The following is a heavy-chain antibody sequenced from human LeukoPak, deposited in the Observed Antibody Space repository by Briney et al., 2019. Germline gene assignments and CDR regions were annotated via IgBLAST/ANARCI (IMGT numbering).Heavy chain of an antibody. CDR2: ISYDGSNK. CDR3: AKDPGGTVTTGWFDP. CDR1: GFTFSSYG. Sequence: GGSLRLSCAASGFTFSSYGMHWVRQAPGKGLEWVAVISYDGSNKYYADSVKGRLTISRDNSKNTLYLQMNSLRAEDTAVYYCAKDPGGTVTTGWFDPWGQGTLATVSS. J-gene: IGHJ5*02. V-gene: IGHV3-30*18. D-gene: IGHD4-17*01.